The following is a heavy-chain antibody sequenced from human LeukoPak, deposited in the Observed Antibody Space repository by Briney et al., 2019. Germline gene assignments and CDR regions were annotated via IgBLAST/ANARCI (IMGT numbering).Heavy chain of an antibody. CDR2: IKQDGSEK. D-gene: IGHD3-10*01. V-gene: IGHV3-7*01. J-gene: IGHJ3*02. Sequence: GGSLRLSCAASGFTLSNYGMHWVRQAPGKGLEWVANIKQDGSEKYYVDSVKGRFTISRDNAKNSLYLQMNSLRAEDTAVYYCHLYGSGSYYDAFDIWGQGTMVTVSS. CDR3: HLYGSGSYYDAFDI. CDR1: GFTLSNYG.